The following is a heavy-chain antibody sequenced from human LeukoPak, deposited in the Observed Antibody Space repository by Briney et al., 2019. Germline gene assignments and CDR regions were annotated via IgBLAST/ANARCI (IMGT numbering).Heavy chain of an antibody. CDR2: IYTSGST. V-gene: IGHV4-61*02. CDR1: GGSISSGSYY. Sequence: SQTLSLTCTVSGGSISSGSYYWSCIRQPAGKGLEWIGRIYTSGSTNYNPSLKSRVTISVDTSKNQFSLKLSSVTAADTAVYYCARGRVETATDYWGQGTLVTVS. J-gene: IGHJ4*02. D-gene: IGHD2-21*02. CDR3: ARGRVETATDY.